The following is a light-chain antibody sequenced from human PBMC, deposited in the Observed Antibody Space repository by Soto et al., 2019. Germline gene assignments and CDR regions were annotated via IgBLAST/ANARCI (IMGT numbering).Light chain of an antibody. J-gene: IGLJ1*01. CDR1: SGDVGAYNF. CDR2: HVS. V-gene: IGLV2-14*03. CDR3: SSYAGSDTFV. Sequence: QSALTQPASVSGSPGQSITISCTGTSGDVGAYNFVSWYQQHPGKAPKLIVYHVSDRPSGFSSRFSGSKSGNLASLTISGLHAEDEADYYCSSYAGSDTFVFGTGTKVTVL.